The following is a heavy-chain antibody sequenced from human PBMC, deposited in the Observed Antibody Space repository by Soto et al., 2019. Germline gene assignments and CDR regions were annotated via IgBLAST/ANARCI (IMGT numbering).Heavy chain of an antibody. CDR2: IYYSGST. Sequence: SETMCLTWTVAGGSIRGYGWSWIRQPPGKGLEWIGYIYYSGSTNYNPSLKSRVTISVDTSKNQFSLKLSSVTAADTAVYYCARDPYYDFWSGYLGESYGMDVWGQGTTVTVSS. CDR3: ARDPYYDFWSGYLGESYGMDV. D-gene: IGHD3-3*01. CDR1: GGSIRGYG. V-gene: IGHV4-59*01. J-gene: IGHJ6*02.